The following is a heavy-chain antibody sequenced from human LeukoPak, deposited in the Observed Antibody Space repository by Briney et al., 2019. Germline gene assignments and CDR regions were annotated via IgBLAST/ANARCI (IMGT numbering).Heavy chain of an antibody. CDR1: GFSLTSYA. J-gene: IGHJ4*02. D-gene: IGHD3-22*01. CDR3: ARGAPRVVAFGH. Sequence: GGPLRLSCVASGFSLTSYAMHWVRQAPGKGLEWVTILSSDGITQNYADSVRGRFTISRDDSKKTLYLQMNSLRREDTAIYYCARGAPRVVAFGHWGQGALVTVSS. V-gene: IGHV3-30*04. CDR2: LSSDGITQ.